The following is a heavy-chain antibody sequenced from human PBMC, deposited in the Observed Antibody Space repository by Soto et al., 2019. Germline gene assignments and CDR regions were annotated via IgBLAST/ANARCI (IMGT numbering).Heavy chain of an antibody. CDR2: VYYTGST. CDR3: ARSVAVPGAHIDY. V-gene: IGHV4-59*01. D-gene: IGHD6-19*01. J-gene: IGHJ4*02. Sequence: LSLTCSVSGGSISGTYWSWIRQSPGKGLEWLGYVYYTGSTNYSPSLRSRVSISVDTSKNEFSLRLSSVTAADTAVYFCARSVAVPGAHIDYWGQGTQVTVSS. CDR1: GGSISGTY.